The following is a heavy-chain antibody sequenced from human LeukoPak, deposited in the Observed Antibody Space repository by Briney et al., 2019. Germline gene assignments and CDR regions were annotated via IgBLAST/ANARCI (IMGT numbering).Heavy chain of an antibody. V-gene: IGHV3-30*01. J-gene: IGHJ4*02. D-gene: IGHD2-2*02. CDR1: GFTFSSYA. CDR2: ISYDGSNK. Sequence: QPGGSPRLSCAASGFTFSSYAMHGVRQAPGKGLEWGAVISYDGSNKYYADSVKGRFTISRDNSKNTLYLQMNSLRAEDTAVYYCARGGWEYQLLYDYWGQGTLVTVSS. CDR3: ARGGWEYQLLYDY.